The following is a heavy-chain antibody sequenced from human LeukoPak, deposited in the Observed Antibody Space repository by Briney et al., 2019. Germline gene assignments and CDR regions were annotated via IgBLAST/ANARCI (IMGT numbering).Heavy chain of an antibody. V-gene: IGHV4-4*07. D-gene: IGHD6-13*01. Sequence: SETLSLTCTVSGGSISTYYWSWIRQPAGKGLEWIGRIYTSGTTNYNPSLRSRVTMSLDTSKNQFSLKLSSVTAADTAVYFCAREGNNWYRALDYWGQGSLVTVSS. CDR1: GGSISTYY. J-gene: IGHJ4*02. CDR2: IYTSGTT. CDR3: AREGNNWYRALDY.